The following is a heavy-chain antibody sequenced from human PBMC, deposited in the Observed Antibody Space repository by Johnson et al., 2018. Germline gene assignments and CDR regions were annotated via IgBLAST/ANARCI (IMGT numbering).Heavy chain of an antibody. CDR1: GFAFNTYG. Sequence: QVQLVQSGGGVVQPGRSLRLSCAASGFAFNTYGIHWVRQAPGKGLEWVAVISYDGSNTYYADSVKGRFTISRDNSKNMPYLEMNSLRADDTAVYYCAKEMGWYLGYFYYYMDVWGKGTTVTVSS. CDR3: AKEMGWYLGYFYYYMDV. J-gene: IGHJ6*03. D-gene: IGHD6-19*01. V-gene: IGHV3-30*18. CDR2: ISYDGSNT.